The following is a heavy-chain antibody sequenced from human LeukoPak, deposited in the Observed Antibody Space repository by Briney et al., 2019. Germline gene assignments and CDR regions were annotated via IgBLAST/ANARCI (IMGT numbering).Heavy chain of an antibody. J-gene: IGHJ4*02. V-gene: IGHV1-18*01. CDR1: DYTFTSYG. Sequence: GASVKVSCKASDYTFTSYGISWVRQAPGQGLEWMGWISGCNGNTNFAQKFQGRLSMTRDTSTSTAYMELRSLRSDDTAVYYCARDSGWASDPYYFDFWGQGTLVTVSS. CDR2: ISGCNGNT. D-gene: IGHD1-14*01. CDR3: ARDSGWASDPYYFDF.